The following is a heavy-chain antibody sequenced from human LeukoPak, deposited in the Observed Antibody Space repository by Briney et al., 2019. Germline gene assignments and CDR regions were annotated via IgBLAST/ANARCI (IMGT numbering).Heavy chain of an antibody. D-gene: IGHD2-15*01. CDR1: GYTFTRYD. V-gene: IGHV1-8*03. CDR2: MNPKSGNT. J-gene: IGHJ4*02. CDR3: ARVDGSPDY. Sequence: ASVKVSCKASGYTFTRYDINWVRQATGQGLEWMGWMNPKSGNTGHAQKFQGRVTITRDTYISTVYMELSSLRSEDTAVYFCARVDGSPDYWGQGTLVTASS.